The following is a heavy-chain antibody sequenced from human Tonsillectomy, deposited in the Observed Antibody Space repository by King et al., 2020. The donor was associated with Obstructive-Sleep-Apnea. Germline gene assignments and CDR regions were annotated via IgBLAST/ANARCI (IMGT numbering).Heavy chain of an antibody. CDR2: ISYDGSNK. V-gene: IGHV3-30-3*01. J-gene: IGHJ4*02. CDR1: GFTFSSYA. CDR3: ARDRSRGSSSWCDY. D-gene: IGHD6-13*01. Sequence: VQLVESGGGVVQPGRSLRLSCAASGFTFSSYAMHWVRQAPGKGLEWVAVISYDGSNKYYADSVKGRFTISRDNSKNTLYLQMNSLRAEDTAVDYCARDRSRGSSSWCDYWGQGTLVTVSS.